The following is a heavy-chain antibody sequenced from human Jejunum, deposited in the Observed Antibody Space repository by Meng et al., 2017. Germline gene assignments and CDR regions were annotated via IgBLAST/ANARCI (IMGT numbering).Heavy chain of an antibody. J-gene: IGHJ4*02. D-gene: IGHD1-14*01. V-gene: IGHV4-34*01. CDR3: TRGTDRAKSGDY. Sequence: VHLQQGGAGLLKPSETLSPTCAVYGGSCSGFYVSWIRQPPGKGLEWIGEIHPSGSTDYNPSLKSRLTISLDTSKNQFSLSLNSATAADTGIYYCTRGTDRAKSGDYWGQGTLVTVSS. CDR1: GGSCSGFY. CDR2: IHPSGST.